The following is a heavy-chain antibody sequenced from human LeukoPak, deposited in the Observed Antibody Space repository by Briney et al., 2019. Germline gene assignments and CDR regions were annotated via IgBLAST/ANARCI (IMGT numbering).Heavy chain of an antibody. D-gene: IGHD2-15*01. V-gene: IGHV4-61*02. CDR3: ARLKTPVVVVTREGDNDDY. J-gene: IGHJ4*02. CDR1: GGSISSGSYY. CDR2: IYTSGST. Sequence: SQTLSLTCTVSGGSISSGSYYWSWIRQPAGKGLEWIGRIYTSGSTNYNPSLKSRVTISVDKSKNQFSLKLSSVTAADTAVYYCARLKTPVVVVTREGDNDDYWGQGTLVTASS.